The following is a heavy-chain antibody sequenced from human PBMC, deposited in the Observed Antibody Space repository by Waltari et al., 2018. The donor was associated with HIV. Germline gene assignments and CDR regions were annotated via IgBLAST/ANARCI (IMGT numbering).Heavy chain of an antibody. Sequence: QVQLQESGPGLVKPSGTLSLTCAVSGGSISSSNWWSWVRQPPGKGLEWIGEIYNSGSTNYNPSRKSRVTISVDKSKNQFSRKLSSVTAADTAVYYCARDRLFSDYENYYGMDVWGQGTTVTVSS. CDR1: GGSISSSNW. V-gene: IGHV4-4*02. D-gene: IGHD5-12*01. J-gene: IGHJ6*02. CDR3: ARDRLFSDYENYYGMDV. CDR2: IYNSGST.